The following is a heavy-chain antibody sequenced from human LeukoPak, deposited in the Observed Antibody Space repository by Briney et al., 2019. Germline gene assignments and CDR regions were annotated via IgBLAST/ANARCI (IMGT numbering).Heavy chain of an antibody. V-gene: IGHV4-38-2*02. CDR2: IYHSGST. J-gene: IGHJ5*02. D-gene: IGHD3-3*01. Sequence: PSETLSLTCTVSGYSISSGYYWGWIRQPPGKGLEWIGSIYHSGSTYYNPSLKSRVTISVDTSKNQFSLKLSSVTAADTAVYYCARVLALRFLEWLEREDYNWFDPWGQGTLVTVSS. CDR3: ARVLALRFLEWLEREDYNWFDP. CDR1: GYSISSGYY.